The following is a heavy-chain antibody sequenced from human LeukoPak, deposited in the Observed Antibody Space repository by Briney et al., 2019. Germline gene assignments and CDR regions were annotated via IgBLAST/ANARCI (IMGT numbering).Heavy chain of an antibody. CDR1: GYMFTGYY. V-gene: IGHV1-2*02. J-gene: IGHJ4*02. D-gene: IGHD1-26*01. Sequence: ASVKASCKASGYMFTGYYIHWVRRAPGQGLEWMGWINSNSGDTKYAQKFQGRVTMARDTSITTVYMELSSLRSDDTAVYYCARDKSGIDYRGQGTLVTVSS. CDR3: ARDKSGIDY. CDR2: INSNSGDT.